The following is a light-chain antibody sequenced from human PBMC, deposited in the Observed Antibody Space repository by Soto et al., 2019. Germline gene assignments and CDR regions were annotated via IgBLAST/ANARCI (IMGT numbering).Light chain of an antibody. V-gene: IGKV3-15*01. CDR2: GAS. CDR3: QQYNNWTYT. Sequence: EVVMTQSPATLSVSPGERATLSCRASQSVRSNLAWYQQKPGQAPRLLIYGASTRATGIPARFSGSGSGTEFTLSISSLQSEDFILYYCQQYNNWTYTFGQGTKLEIK. J-gene: IGKJ2*01. CDR1: QSVRSN.